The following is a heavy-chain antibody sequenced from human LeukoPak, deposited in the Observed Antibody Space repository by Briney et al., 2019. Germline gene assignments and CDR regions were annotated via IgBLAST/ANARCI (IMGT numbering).Heavy chain of an antibody. CDR3: ARLQTRGSSWSDY. CDR1: GGSISSSSYY. Sequence: SETLSLTCTVSGGSISSSSYYWGWIRQPPGKGLEWIGSIYYSGSTYYNPSLKSRVTISVDTSKNQFSLKLSSVTAADTAVYYCARLQTRGSSWSDYWGQGTLVTVSS. CDR2: IYYSGST. D-gene: IGHD6-13*01. V-gene: IGHV4-39*01. J-gene: IGHJ4*02.